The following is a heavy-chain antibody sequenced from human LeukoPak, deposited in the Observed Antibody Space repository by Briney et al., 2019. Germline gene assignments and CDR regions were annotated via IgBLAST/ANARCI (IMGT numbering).Heavy chain of an antibody. V-gene: IGHV3-21*01. D-gene: IGHD3-10*01. CDR1: GSTFSTYS. CDR2: ISSGSGYI. CDR3: ASADYYGSGSYYTFRGLDY. Sequence: PGGSLRLSCAASGSTFSTYSMNWVREAPGKGLEWLSSISSGSGYIYYADSVKGRFTISRDNAKNSLYLQMNSLRAEDTAVYYCASADYYGSGSYYTFRGLDYWGQGTLVTVSS. J-gene: IGHJ4*02.